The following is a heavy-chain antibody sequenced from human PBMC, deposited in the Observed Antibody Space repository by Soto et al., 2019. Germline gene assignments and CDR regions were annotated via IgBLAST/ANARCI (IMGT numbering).Heavy chain of an antibody. Sequence: EVQLLESGGGLAQPGGSLRLSCVVSGFTFSSYAMSWVRQAPGKGLEWISGISGTGDGSNSANSVKGRFIISRDNSKNTLYLRMNSLRAEDTAVYYCARDVGGYGYYNYAMDVWGQGTTVTVSS. V-gene: IGHV3-23*01. D-gene: IGHD5-18*01. CDR2: ISGTGDGS. CDR3: ARDVGGYGYYNYAMDV. J-gene: IGHJ6*02. CDR1: GFTFSSYA.